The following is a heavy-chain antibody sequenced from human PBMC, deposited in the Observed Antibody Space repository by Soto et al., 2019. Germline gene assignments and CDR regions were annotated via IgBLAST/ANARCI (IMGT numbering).Heavy chain of an antibody. CDR3: ARDVRGSNRAY. Sequence: QVQLVQSGAEVKKPGTSVKVSCKASGYTFSTYFIHWVRQAPGQGLEWMGIINPTVHTTSYAQKFQGGVTMPSDTSTSTVYMELSSLRSEDTAVYYCARDVRGSNRAYWGQGTLVTVSS. CDR2: INPTVHTT. J-gene: IGHJ4*02. CDR1: GYTFSTYF. V-gene: IGHV1-46*01. D-gene: IGHD5-12*01.